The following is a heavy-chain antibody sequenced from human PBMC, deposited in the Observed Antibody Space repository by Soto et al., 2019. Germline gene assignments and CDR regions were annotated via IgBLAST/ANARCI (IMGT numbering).Heavy chain of an antibody. Sequence: GGSLRLSCAASGFTFSSYAMSWVRQAPGKGLEWVSAISGSGDSTYYADSVKGRFTISRDNPKNTLYLQMNSLRAEDTAVYYCAKAPAYSNSKTCHDCWGKGTLVAVS. J-gene: IGHJ1*01. CDR1: GFTFSSYA. CDR3: AKAPAYSNSKTCHDC. CDR2: ISGSGDST. V-gene: IGHV3-23*01. D-gene: IGHD2-2*01.